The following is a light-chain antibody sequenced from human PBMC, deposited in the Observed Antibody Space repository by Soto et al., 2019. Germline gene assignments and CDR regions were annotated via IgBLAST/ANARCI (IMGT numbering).Light chain of an antibody. J-gene: IGKJ5*01. V-gene: IGKV3-20*01. CDR2: GAS. Sequence: IVLTQSPGTLSVSPGERTTLSCRASQSVASNYLAWYQQIPGQAPRLLIYGASSRATDIPDRLSGSGSGTDFTLTISRLEPEDFAVYYCQHYSNSPSFGQGTRLEIK. CDR3: QHYSNSPS. CDR1: QSVASNY.